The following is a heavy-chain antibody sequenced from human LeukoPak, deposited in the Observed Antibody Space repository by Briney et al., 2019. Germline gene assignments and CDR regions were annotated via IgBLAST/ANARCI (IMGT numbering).Heavy chain of an antibody. V-gene: IGHV4-34*01. J-gene: IGHJ4*02. CDR2: INHSGST. CDR3: ASRGIVVVTHPIDY. CDR1: GGSFSGHY. D-gene: IGHD3-22*01. Sequence: SETLSLTCAVYGGSFSGHYWSWIRQPPGKGLEWIGEINHSGSTNYNPSLKSRVTISVDTSKNQFSLKLSSVTAADTAVYYCASRGIVVVTHPIDYWGQGTLVTVSS.